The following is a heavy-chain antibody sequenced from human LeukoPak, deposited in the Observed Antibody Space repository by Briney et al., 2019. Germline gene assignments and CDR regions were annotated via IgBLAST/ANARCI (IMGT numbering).Heavy chain of an antibody. CDR2: MSGSGGST. Sequence: GGSLRLSCAASGFTFSTYAMSWVRQAPGKGLEWVSLMSGSGGSTYYADSVEGRFTIFRDTSRNTLYLQMNSLRADDTAVYYCAKSIMATAGLLDYWGQGTLVTVSS. V-gene: IGHV3-23*01. CDR1: GFTFSTYA. J-gene: IGHJ4*02. CDR3: AKSIMATAGLLDY. D-gene: IGHD3-16*01.